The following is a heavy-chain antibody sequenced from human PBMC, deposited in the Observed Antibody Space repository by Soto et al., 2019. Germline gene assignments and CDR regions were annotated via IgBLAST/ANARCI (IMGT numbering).Heavy chain of an antibody. CDR2: IYYSGGST. CDR3: ARLFALDYYDSRGFLDY. Sequence: SETLSLTCTVSGGSISGYYWSWIRQPPGKGLEWIGYIYYSGGSTSYNPSLKSRVTISVDTSKSQFSLKLSSVTVADTAVYYCARLFALDYYDSRGFLDYWGRGTLVT. D-gene: IGHD3-22*01. V-gene: IGHV4-59*01. J-gene: IGHJ4*02. CDR1: GGSISGYY.